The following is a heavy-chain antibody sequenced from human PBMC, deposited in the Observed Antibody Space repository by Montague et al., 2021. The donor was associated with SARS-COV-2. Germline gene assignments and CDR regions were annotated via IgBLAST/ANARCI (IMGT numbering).Heavy chain of an antibody. D-gene: IGHD5-18*01. CDR2: TYYRSKWYN. V-gene: IGHV6-1*01. CDR3: ARDTRIQLWFDHDYYYGMDV. CDR1: GDSVSSNSAA. J-gene: IGHJ6*02. Sequence: CAISGDSVSSNSAAWNWIRQSPSRGLEWLGRTYYRSKWYNDYAVSVKSRITINPDTSKNQVSLQLNSVTREDTAVYYCARDTRIQLWFDHDYYYGMDVWGQGTTVTVSS.